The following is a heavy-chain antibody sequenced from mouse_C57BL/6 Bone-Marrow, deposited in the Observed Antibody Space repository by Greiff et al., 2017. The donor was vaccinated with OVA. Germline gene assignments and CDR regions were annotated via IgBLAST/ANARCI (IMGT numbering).Heavy chain of an antibody. CDR1: GYTFTSYW. J-gene: IGHJ4*01. CDR2: INPSSGYN. CDR3: AREGWAPYAMDY. V-gene: IGHV1-7*01. Sequence: VQLKESGAELAKPGASVKLSCKASGYTFTSYWMHWVKQRPGQGLEWIGYINPSSGYNKYNQKFKDKATLKADKSSSTAYMQLSSLTYEDSAVYYCAREGWAPYAMDYWGQGTSVTVSS. D-gene: IGHD2-3*01.